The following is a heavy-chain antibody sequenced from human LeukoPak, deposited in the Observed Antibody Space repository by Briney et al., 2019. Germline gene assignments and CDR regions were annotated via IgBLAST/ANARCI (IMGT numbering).Heavy chain of an antibody. J-gene: IGHJ6*02. CDR2: IYSGGST. CDR3: ARAVGELSGYYGMDV. D-gene: IGHD3-10*01. CDR1: GFTVSSNY. Sequence: GGSLRLPCAASGFTVSSNYMSWVRQAPGKGLEWVSVIYSGGSTYYADSVKGRFTISRDNSKNTLYLQMNSLRAEDTAVYYCARAVGELSGYYGMDVWGQGTTVTVSS. V-gene: IGHV3-53*01.